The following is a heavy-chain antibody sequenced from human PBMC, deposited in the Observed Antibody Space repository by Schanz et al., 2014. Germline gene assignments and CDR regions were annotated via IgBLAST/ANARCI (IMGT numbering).Heavy chain of an antibody. CDR2: ISDRGDGT. V-gene: IGHV3-23*04. D-gene: IGHD6-19*01. Sequence: EVQLVESGGGLVKPGGSLRLSCATSGFTFTTFAMTWVRQAPGKGLEWVSGISDRGDGTNYEDSVRGRFTISRDNSRNTVYLQMNNVGVDDTATYYCVKTDAGWRFDYWGQGTLVIVSS. CDR3: VKTDAGWRFDY. CDR1: GFTFTTFA. J-gene: IGHJ4*02.